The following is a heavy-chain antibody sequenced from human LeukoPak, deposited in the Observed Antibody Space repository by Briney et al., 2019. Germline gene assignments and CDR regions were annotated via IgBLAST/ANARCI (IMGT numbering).Heavy chain of an antibody. CDR2: INPSGGST. V-gene: IGHV1-46*01. J-gene: IGHJ5*02. CDR1: GYTLTSYY. D-gene: IGHD2-8*02. CDR3: ARRLLVGWFDP. Sequence: ASVKVSCKASGYTLTSYYMHWVRQAPGQGLEWMGIINPSGGSTSYAQKFQGRVTMTRDTSTSTVYMELSSLRSEDTAVYYCARRLLVGWFDPWGQGTLVTVSS.